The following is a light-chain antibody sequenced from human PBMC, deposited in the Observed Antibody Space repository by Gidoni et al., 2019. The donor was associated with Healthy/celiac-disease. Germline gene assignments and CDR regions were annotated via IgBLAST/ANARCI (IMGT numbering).Light chain of an antibody. J-gene: IGKJ4*02. CDR2: DAS. Sequence: DIKMTQSPASLSASVGDRVTITCQASQSISNYLNWYQQKPGKAPKLLIYDASNLETGVPSRFSGSGSGTDFTFTISSLQPEDFATYYCQQCDNLPRTFGGXTKVEIK. CDR3: QQCDNLPRT. CDR1: QSISNY. V-gene: IGKV1-33*01.